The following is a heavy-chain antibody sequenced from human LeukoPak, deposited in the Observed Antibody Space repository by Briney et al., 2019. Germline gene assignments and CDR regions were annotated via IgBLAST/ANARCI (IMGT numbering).Heavy chain of an antibody. V-gene: IGHV1-69*05. CDR3: ARGHGYDFWSGPVPFYYYYYMDV. CDR1: GGTFSSYV. CDR2: IIPIFGTA. D-gene: IGHD3-3*01. Sequence: SVKVSCKASGGTFSSYVISWVRQAPGQGLEWMGRIIPIFGTANYAQKFQGRVTITTDESTSTAYMELSSLRSEDTAVYYCARGHGYDFWSGPVPFYYYYYMDVWGKGTTVTVSS. J-gene: IGHJ6*03.